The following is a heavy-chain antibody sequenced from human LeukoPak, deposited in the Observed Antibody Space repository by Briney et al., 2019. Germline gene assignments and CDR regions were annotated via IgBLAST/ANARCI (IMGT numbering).Heavy chain of an antibody. Sequence: ASVKVSCKASGGTFSSYAISWVRQAPGQGLEWMGGIIPIFGTANYAQKFQGRVTITADESTSTAYMELSSLRSEDTAVYYCARDFPYDSSGYYHNWFDPWGQGTLVTVSS. D-gene: IGHD3-22*01. CDR1: GGTFSSYA. CDR2: IIPIFGTA. V-gene: IGHV1-69*13. J-gene: IGHJ5*02. CDR3: ARDFPYDSSGYYHNWFDP.